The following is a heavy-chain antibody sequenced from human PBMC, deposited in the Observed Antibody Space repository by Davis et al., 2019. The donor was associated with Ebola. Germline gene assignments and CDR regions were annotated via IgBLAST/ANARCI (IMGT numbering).Heavy chain of an antibody. Sequence: SAQVSCKASGGTFSNYAITWVRQAPGQGLEWMGGIIPILGTANYAQKFQDRVAITADESRTTPYMELSSLRSEDTAVYYCARGPLRAIFGVLITPNWFDPWGQGTLVTVSS. D-gene: IGHD3-3*01. CDR3: ARGPLRAIFGVLITPNWFDP. V-gene: IGHV1-69*13. CDR2: IIPILGTA. J-gene: IGHJ5*02. CDR1: GGTFSNYA.